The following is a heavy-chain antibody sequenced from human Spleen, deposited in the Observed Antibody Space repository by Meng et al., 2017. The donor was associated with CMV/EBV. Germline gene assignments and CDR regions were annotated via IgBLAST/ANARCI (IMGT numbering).Heavy chain of an antibody. J-gene: IGHJ4*02. D-gene: IGHD3-10*01. CDR1: SFDDYA. CDR3: ASFPTYYYGSGSSGPGDY. Sequence: SFDDYAMHWVRQPPGKGLEWIGYIYYSGSTNYNPSLKSRVTISVDTSKNQFSLKLSSVTAADTAVYYCASFPTYYYGSGSSGPGDYWGQGTLVTVSS. CDR2: IYYSGST. V-gene: IGHV4-61*08.